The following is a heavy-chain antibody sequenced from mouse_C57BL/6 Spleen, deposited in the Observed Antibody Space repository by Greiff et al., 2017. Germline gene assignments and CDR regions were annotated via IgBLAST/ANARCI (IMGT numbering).Heavy chain of an antibody. Sequence: QVQLQQPGAELVRPGSSVKLSCKASGYTFTSYWMDWVKQRPGQGLEWIGNIYPSDSETHYNPKFKDKATLTVDKSSSTAYMQLSSLTSEDSAVYYFARSRFSYGSSYEENYFDYWGQGTTLTVSS. CDR3: ARSRFSYGSSYEENYFDY. CDR1: GYTFTSYW. CDR2: IYPSDSET. D-gene: IGHD1-1*01. V-gene: IGHV1-61*01. J-gene: IGHJ2*01.